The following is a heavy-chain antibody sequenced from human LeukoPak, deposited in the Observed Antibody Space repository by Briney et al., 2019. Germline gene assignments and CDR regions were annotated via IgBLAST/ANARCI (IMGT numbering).Heavy chain of an antibody. CDR2: ISYDGSNK. D-gene: IGHD6-13*01. Sequence: GGSLRLSCAASGFTFSSYAMHWVRQAPGKGLEWVAVISYDGSNKYYADSVKGRFTISRDNSKNTLYPQMNSLRAEDTAVYYCAPRIAAADYWGQGTLVTVSS. J-gene: IGHJ4*02. V-gene: IGHV3-30-3*01. CDR1: GFTFSSYA. CDR3: APRIAAADY.